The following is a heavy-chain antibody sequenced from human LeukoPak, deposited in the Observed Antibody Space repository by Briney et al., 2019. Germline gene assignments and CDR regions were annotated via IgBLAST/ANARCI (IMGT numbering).Heavy chain of an antibody. D-gene: IGHD1-14*01. Sequence: ASVKVSCKVSGYTLTELSMHWVRQAPGKGLEWMGGFDPEDGETIYAQKFQGRVTMTEDTSTDTAYMELSSLRTEDMAVYYCAGSGISVSWMGMDVWGQGTTVTVSS. CDR1: GYTLTELS. J-gene: IGHJ6*02. CDR2: FDPEDGET. CDR3: AGSGISVSWMGMDV. V-gene: IGHV1-24*01.